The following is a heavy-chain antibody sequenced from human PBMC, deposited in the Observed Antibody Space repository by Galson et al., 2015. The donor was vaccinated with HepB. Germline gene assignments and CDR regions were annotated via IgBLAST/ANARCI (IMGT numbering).Heavy chain of an antibody. CDR3: ARDGDYSNYPFDY. D-gene: IGHD4-11*01. V-gene: IGHV1-8*01. CDR1: GYTFTRYD. J-gene: IGHJ4*02. Sequence: SVKVSCKASGYTFTRYDINWVRQATGQGLEWMGWMNPNSGNTGYAQKFQGRVTMTRNTSISTAYMELSSLRSEDTAVYYCARDGDYSNYPFDYWGQGTLVTVSS. CDR2: MNPNSGNT.